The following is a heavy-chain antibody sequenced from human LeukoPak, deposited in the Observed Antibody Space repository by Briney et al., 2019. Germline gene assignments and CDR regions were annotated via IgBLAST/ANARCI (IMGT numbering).Heavy chain of an antibody. CDR2: INPNSGGT. D-gene: IGHD3-9*01. CDR3: ARERQYYDILTGYLNWFDP. CDR1: GYTFTGYY. V-gene: IGHV1-2*02. Sequence: ASVKVSCKASGYTFTGYYMHWVRQAPGQGFEWMGWINPNSGGTNYAQKFQGRVTMTRDTSISTAYMELSRLRSDDTAVYYCARERQYYDILTGYLNWFDPWGQGTLVTVSS. J-gene: IGHJ5*02.